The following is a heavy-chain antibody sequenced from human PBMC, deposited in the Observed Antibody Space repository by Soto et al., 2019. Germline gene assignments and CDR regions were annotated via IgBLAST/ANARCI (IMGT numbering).Heavy chain of an antibody. CDR3: ARVADYGDYFFDY. V-gene: IGHV4-59*01. J-gene: IGHJ4*02. CDR2: IYYSGST. Sequence: SETLSLTCTVSGGSTSSYYWSWIRQPPGKGLEWIGYIYYSGSTNYNPSLKSRVTISVDTSKNQFSLKLSSVTAADTAVYYCARVADYGDYFFDYWGQGTLVTVSS. D-gene: IGHD4-17*01. CDR1: GGSTSSYY.